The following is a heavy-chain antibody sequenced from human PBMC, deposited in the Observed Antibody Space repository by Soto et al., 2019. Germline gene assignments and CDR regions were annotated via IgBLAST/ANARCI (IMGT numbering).Heavy chain of an antibody. D-gene: IGHD3-9*01. CDR1: GFTFSSYA. J-gene: IGHJ4*02. Sequence: GGSLRLSCAASGFTFSSYAMSGVRQAPGKGLEWVSAISGSGGSTYYADSVKGRFTISRDNSKNTLYLQMNSLRAEDTAVYYCAKELIRYFDWAPFDYWGQGTLVTVSS. CDR3: AKELIRYFDWAPFDY. CDR2: ISGSGGST. V-gene: IGHV3-23*01.